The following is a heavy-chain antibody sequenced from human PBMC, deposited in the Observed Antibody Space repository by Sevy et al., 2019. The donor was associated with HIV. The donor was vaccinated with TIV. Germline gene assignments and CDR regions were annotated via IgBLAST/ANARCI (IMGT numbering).Heavy chain of an antibody. CDR2: FSDTGRT. CDR1: GFTFSAYA. D-gene: IGHD4-17*01. CDR3: ARDHKYGRFDP. J-gene: IGHJ5*02. V-gene: IGHV3-23*01. Sequence: GGSLRLSCAASGFTFSAYAMSWVRQAPGKGLEWVSSFSDTGRTYYADSVKGRFNISRDNSNNMLYLQMNSLRAEDTAVYYCARDHKYGRFDPWGQGTLVTVSS.